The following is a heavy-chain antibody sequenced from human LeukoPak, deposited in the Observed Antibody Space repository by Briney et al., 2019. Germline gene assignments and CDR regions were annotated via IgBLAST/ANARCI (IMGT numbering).Heavy chain of an antibody. V-gene: IGHV3-23*01. CDR3: ARGAPYYFDY. CDR1: GFSFSSHG. CDR2: ITGSGVT. Sequence: QSGGSLRLSCAASGFSFSSHGMSWVRQAPGKGLEWVSGITGSGVTYYADSVKGRLTISRDNSKNTLYLQMNSLRAEDTAVYYCARGAPYYFDYWGQGTLVTVSS. J-gene: IGHJ4*02.